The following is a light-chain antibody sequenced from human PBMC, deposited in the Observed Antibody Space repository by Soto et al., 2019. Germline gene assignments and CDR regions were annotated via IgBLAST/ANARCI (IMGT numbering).Light chain of an antibody. V-gene: IGKV3-15*01. CDR3: QQYTNRPPWT. Sequence: EIVMTQSPATLSVSPGERATLSCRASQSVGTNLAWYQQKPGQAPRLLIFGTSTRATGIPARFSGSGSGTDFTLTISSVQSDDFAVYYCQQYTNRPPWTFGQGNKVDMK. J-gene: IGKJ1*01. CDR2: GTS. CDR1: QSVGTN.